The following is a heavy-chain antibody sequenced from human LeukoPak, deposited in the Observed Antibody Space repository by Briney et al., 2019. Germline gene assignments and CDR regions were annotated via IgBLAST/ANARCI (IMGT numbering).Heavy chain of an antibody. Sequence: GGSLRLSCAASGFTFSGSAMHWVRQASGKGLEWVGRIRSKANSYATAYAASVKGRFTISRDDSKNTAYLQMNSLKTEDTAVYYCTSYSSIWSSFSLGMDVCGQGTTVTVSS. J-gene: IGHJ6*02. D-gene: IGHD6-13*01. CDR2: IRSKANSYAT. CDR1: GFTFSGSA. CDR3: TSYSSIWSSFSLGMDV. V-gene: IGHV3-73*01.